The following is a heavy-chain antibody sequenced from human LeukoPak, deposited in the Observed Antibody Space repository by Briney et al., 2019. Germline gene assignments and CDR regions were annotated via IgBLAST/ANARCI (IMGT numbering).Heavy chain of an antibody. D-gene: IGHD3-3*01. CDR1: GGSISSYY. J-gene: IGHJ6*03. V-gene: IGHV4-59*01. CDR2: IYYSGST. CDR3: ARGPSQYYDFWSGYLDYYYMDV. Sequence: SETLSLTCTVSGGSISSYYWSWIRQPPGKGLEWIGYIYYSGSTNYNPSLKSRITISVDTSKNQFSLKLSSVTAADTAVYYCARGPSQYYDFWSGYLDYYYMDVWGKGTTVTVSS.